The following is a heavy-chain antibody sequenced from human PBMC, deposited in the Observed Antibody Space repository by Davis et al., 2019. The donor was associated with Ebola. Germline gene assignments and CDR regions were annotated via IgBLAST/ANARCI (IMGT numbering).Heavy chain of an antibody. Sequence: ASVKVSCKASGYTFTSYGISWVRQAPGQGLEWMGWISAYNGNTNYAQKFQGRVTMTRDTSISTAYMELSRLRSDDTAVYYCARDSRRNGYNFAGFDYWGQGTLVTVSS. CDR2: ISAYNGNT. CDR3: ARDSRRNGYNFAGFDY. J-gene: IGHJ4*02. V-gene: IGHV1-18*01. D-gene: IGHD5-24*01. CDR1: GYTFTSYG.